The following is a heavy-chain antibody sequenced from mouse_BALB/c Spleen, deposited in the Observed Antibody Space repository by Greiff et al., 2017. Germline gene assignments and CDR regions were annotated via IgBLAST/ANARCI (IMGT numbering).Heavy chain of an antibody. CDR3: AKQNYYGSRDAMDY. CDR2: IWGGGST. V-gene: IGHV2-6-5*01. D-gene: IGHD1-1*01. J-gene: IGHJ4*01. CDR1: GFSLTDYG. Sequence: VKLVESGPGLVAPSQSLSITCTVSGFSLTDYGVSWIRQPPGKGLEWLGVIWGGGSTYYNSALKSRLSISKDNSKSQVFLKMNSLQTDDTAMYYCAKQNYYGSRDAMDYWGQGTSVTVSS.